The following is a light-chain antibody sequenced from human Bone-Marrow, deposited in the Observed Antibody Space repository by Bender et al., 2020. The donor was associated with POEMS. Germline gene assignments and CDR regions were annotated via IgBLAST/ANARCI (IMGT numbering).Light chain of an antibody. J-gene: IGLJ2*01. Sequence: QSALTQPASVSGSPGQPITISCTGTSSDIGTYNLVSWYQHHPGKAPKLIIYEVTKRPSGISDRFSGSKSGNTASLTISGLQAEDEADYFCCSYAGTYTFVVFGGGTKLTVL. CDR2: EVT. CDR1: SSDIGTYNL. V-gene: IGLV2-23*02. CDR3: CSYAGTYTFVV.